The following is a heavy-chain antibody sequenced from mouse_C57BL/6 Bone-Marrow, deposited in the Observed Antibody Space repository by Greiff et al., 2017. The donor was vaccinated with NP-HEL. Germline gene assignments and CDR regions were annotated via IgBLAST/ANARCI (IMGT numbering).Heavy chain of an antibody. CDR2: IDPSDSYT. Sequence: QVQLQQPGAELVRPGTSVKLSCKASGYTFTSYWMHWVKQRPGQGLEWIGVIDPSDSYTNYNQKFKGKATLTVDTSSSTAYMQLSSLTSEDSAVDYCARRITTVVADYWGQGTTLTVSS. V-gene: IGHV1-59*01. CDR3: ARRITTVVADY. J-gene: IGHJ2*01. D-gene: IGHD1-1*01. CDR1: GYTFTSYW.